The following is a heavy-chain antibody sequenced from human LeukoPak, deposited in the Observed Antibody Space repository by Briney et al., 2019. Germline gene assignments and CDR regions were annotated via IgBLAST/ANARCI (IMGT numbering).Heavy chain of an antibody. V-gene: IGHV4-59*12. D-gene: IGHD2-8*01. CDR2: IYYSGTT. Sequence: SETLSLTCTVSGGSISSDYWSWIRQSPGKGLEWIGYIYYSGTTSYNPSLKSRVTISLDTSKNQFSLKLSSVTAADTAVYYCARRYCTDGVCYLVSWGQGTLVTVSS. CDR3: ARRYCTDGVCYLVS. CDR1: GGSISSDY. J-gene: IGHJ5*02.